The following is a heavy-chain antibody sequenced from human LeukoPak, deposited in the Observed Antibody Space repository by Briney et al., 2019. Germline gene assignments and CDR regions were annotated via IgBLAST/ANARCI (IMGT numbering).Heavy chain of an antibody. CDR2: IYHSGST. CDR1: GGSISSSNW. CDR3: ARDRYYDILTGIFDY. Sequence: PSGTLSLTCAVSGGSISSSNWWSWVRPPPGKGLEGIGEIYHSGSTNYNPSLKSRVTISVDKSKNQFSLKLSSVTAADTAVYYCARDRYYDILTGIFDYWGQGTLVTVSS. V-gene: IGHV4-4*02. D-gene: IGHD3-9*01. J-gene: IGHJ4*02.